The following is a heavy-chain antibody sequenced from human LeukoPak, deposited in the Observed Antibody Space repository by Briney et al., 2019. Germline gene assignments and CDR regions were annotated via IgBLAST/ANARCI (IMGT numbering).Heavy chain of an antibody. CDR2: ISAYKGNT. Sequence: ASVKVSCKASGYTFTSYGISWVRQAPGQGLEWMGWISAYKGNTNYAQKLQGRVTMTTDTSTSTAYMELRSLRSDDTAVYYCARFGRDITIFGVVEDAFGIWGQGTMVTVSS. CDR3: ARFGRDITIFGVVEDAFGI. D-gene: IGHD3-3*01. CDR1: GYTFTSYG. V-gene: IGHV1-18*01. J-gene: IGHJ3*02.